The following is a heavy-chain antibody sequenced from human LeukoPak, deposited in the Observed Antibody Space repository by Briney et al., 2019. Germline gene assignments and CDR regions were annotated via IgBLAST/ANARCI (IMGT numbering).Heavy chain of an antibody. J-gene: IGHJ3*02. Sequence: PGGSLRLSCAASGFTFSSYAMHWVRQAPGKGLEWVAVISYDGSNKYYADSVKGRFTISRDNSKNTLYLQMNSLRADDTAVYYCARAQYDSSGKYYSGFDIWGQGTMVTVSS. D-gene: IGHD3-22*01. CDR1: GFTFSSYA. CDR2: ISYDGSNK. CDR3: ARAQYDSSGKYYSGFDI. V-gene: IGHV3-30*04.